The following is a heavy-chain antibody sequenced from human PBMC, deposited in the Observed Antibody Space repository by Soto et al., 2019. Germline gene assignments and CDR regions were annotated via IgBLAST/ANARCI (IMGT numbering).Heavy chain of an antibody. V-gene: IGHV3-7*01. J-gene: IGHJ3*02. CDR1: GFTSSSYW. CDR3: ARVPPPGAFDI. Sequence: EVQLVESGGGLVQPGGSLRLSCAASGFTSSSYWMSWVRQAPGKGLEWVANIKQDGSEKYYVDSVKGRFTISRDNAKNSLYLQMNSLRAEDTAVYYCARVPPPGAFDIWGQGTMVTVSS. CDR2: IKQDGSEK.